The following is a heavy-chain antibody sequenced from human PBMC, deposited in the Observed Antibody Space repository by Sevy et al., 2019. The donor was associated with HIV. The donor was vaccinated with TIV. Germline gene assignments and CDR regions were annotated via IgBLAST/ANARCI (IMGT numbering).Heavy chain of an antibody. J-gene: IGHJ4*02. CDR1: GFPVSSNY. CDR3: ARGKSGSGYGLDY. D-gene: IGHD5-18*01. Sequence: GGSLRLSCAASGFPVSSNYMSWVRQAPGKGLEWVSVMYSDGSTYHADSVKGRFTISRDNSKNTLYLQMNSLRVEDTAVYYCARGKSGSGYGLDYWGQGTLVTVSS. CDR2: MYSDGST. V-gene: IGHV3-66*01.